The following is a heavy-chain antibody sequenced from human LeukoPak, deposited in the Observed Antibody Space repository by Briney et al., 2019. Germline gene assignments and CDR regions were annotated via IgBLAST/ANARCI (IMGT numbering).Heavy chain of an antibody. D-gene: IGHD2-2*02. V-gene: IGHV4-34*01. CDR3: ASLIAPIYCSSTSCHTGHSFDI. J-gene: IGHJ3*02. CDR2: INHSGST. CDR1: GGSFSGYY. Sequence: SETLSLTCAVYGGSFSGYYWSWIRQPPGKGLEWIGEINHSGSTNYNPSLKSRVTISVDTSKNQFSLKLSSVTAADTAVYYCASLIAPIYCSSTSCHTGHSFDIWGQGTMVTVSS.